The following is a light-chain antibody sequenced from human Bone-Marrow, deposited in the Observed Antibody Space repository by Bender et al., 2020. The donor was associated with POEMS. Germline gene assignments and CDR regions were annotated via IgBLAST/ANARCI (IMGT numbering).Light chain of an antibody. Sequence: QSALTQPASVSGSPGQSITISCTGTSSDVGGYDYVSWYQQHPGKVPKLIIYDITNRPSGVSDRFSGSKSGSTASLTISGLQAEDEADYYCSSYTSINTVIFGRGTKLTVL. CDR1: SSDVGGYDY. CDR3: SSYTSINTVI. V-gene: IGLV2-14*03. J-gene: IGLJ2*01. CDR2: DIT.